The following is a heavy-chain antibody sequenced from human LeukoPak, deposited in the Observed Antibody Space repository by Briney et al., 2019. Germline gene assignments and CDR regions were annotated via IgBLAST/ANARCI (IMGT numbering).Heavy chain of an antibody. Sequence: QSGGSLRLSCAASGFTFSSYGMHWVRQAPGKGLEWVAFIRYDGSNKYYADSVKGRFTISRDNSKNTLYLQMNSLRAEDTAVYYCAKDRLLTHFDYWGQGTLVTVSS. CDR2: IRYDGSNK. V-gene: IGHV3-30*02. D-gene: IGHD2-15*01. J-gene: IGHJ4*02. CDR3: AKDRLLTHFDY. CDR1: GFTFSSYG.